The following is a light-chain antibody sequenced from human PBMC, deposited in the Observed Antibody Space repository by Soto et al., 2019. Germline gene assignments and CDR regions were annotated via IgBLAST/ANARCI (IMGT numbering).Light chain of an antibody. CDR3: SSYGGSNNFV. CDR1: SSDVGAYNF. CDR2: EVN. V-gene: IGLV2-8*01. J-gene: IGLJ1*01. Sequence: QSALTQPPSASGSPGQSVTISCTGTSSDVGAYNFVSWYQQHPGKAPKLMIYEVNKRPSGVPDRFSGSKSGNTASLSVSGLQAEDEADYYCSSYGGSNNFVFGTGTKLTVL.